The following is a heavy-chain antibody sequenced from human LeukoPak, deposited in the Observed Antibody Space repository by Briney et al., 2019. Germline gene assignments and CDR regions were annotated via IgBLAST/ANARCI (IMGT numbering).Heavy chain of an antibody. V-gene: IGHV3-48*03. Sequence: GGSLRLSCAASGFTFRTYAMNWVRQAPGKRLEWVSHISSGGNTEYYVDSARGRFTMSRDNGKNLLFLQMNSLRAEDTAVYYCARDTVDGPFVISLDYWGQGALVTVSS. CDR3: ARDTVDGPFVISLDY. CDR2: ISSGGNTE. J-gene: IGHJ4*02. D-gene: IGHD3-10*01. CDR1: GFTFRTYA.